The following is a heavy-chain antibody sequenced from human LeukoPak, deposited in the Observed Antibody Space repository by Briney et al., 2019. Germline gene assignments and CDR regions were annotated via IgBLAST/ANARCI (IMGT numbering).Heavy chain of an antibody. CDR2: INPNSGGT. Sequence: ASVKVSCKASGYTFTGYYMHWVRQAPGQGLEWMGWINPNSGGTNYAQKFQGRVTMTRDTSISTAYMELSSLRSEDTAVYYCARDTDNWNDGNWFDPWGQGTLVTVSS. D-gene: IGHD1-1*01. J-gene: IGHJ5*02. V-gene: IGHV1-2*02. CDR1: GYTFTGYY. CDR3: ARDTDNWNDGNWFDP.